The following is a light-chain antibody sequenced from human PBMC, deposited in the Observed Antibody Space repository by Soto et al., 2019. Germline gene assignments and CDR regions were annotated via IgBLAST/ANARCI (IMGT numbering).Light chain of an antibody. CDR2: GAS. J-gene: IGKJ1*01. CDR1: QSVSNNY. CDR3: QPYGTSPCT. V-gene: IGKV3-20*01. Sequence: EIVLTQSPGTLSLSPGERATLSCRASQSVSNNYLAWYQQKPGQAPRLLIYGASNRATGIPDRFSGSGSGTDFSLAISRLEPEDFAVYYCQPYGTSPCTCGQGTKEDI.